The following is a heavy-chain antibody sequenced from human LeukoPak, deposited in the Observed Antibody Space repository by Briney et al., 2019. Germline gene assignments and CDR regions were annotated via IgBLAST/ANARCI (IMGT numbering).Heavy chain of an antibody. CDR2: ISSSGSTI. CDR3: AKVITFGGVIVESFDI. D-gene: IGHD3-16*02. V-gene: IGHV3-48*03. Sequence: PGGSLRLSCAASGFTFSSYEMNWVRQAPGKGLEWVSYISSSGSTIYYADSVKGRFTISRDNSKNTLYLQMNSLRAEDTAVYYCAKVITFGGVIVESFDIWGQGTMVTVSS. CDR1: GFTFSSYE. J-gene: IGHJ3*02.